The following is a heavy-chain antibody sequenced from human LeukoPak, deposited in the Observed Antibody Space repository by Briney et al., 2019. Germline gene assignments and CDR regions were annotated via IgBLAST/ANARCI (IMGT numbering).Heavy chain of an antibody. D-gene: IGHD3-10*01. V-gene: IGHV1-69*04. CDR1: GGTFSSYA. CDR2: IIPILGIA. CDR3: ARPGVPYYYGMDV. Sequence: ASVKVSCKASGGTFSSYAISWVRQAPGQGLEWMGRIIPILGIANYAQKFQGRVTITADKSTSTAYMELSSLRSEDTAVYYCARPGVPYYYGMDVWGQGTTVTVSS. J-gene: IGHJ6*02.